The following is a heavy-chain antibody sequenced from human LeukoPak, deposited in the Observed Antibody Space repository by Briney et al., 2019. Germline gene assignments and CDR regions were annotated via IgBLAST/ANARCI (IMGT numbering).Heavy chain of an antibody. D-gene: IGHD3-22*01. V-gene: IGHV3-33*06. CDR2: MWDDGSKK. Sequence: PGTSLRLSCAASGFIFSNYGMYWVRQSPGKGLEWVAVMWDDGSKKYYADSVRGRFNISRDNSKNTLYLHMNSLRAEDTVVYYCAKDSSAYYLDYWGQGTLVTVSS. J-gene: IGHJ4*02. CDR3: AKDSSAYYLDY. CDR1: GFIFSNYG.